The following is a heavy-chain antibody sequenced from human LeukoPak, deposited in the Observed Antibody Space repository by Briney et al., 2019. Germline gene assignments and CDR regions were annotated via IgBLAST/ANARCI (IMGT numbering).Heavy chain of an antibody. Sequence: GGSLRLSCVVSGFTFSNYWMSWVRQAPGKGLWWVANIKPDGSEKNYVDSVKGRFTISRDNAKNSLYLQMNSLRAEDTAVYYCARDRPSGWYLQYYFNYWGQGNLVTVSS. J-gene: IGHJ4*02. CDR3: ARDRPSGWYLQYYFNY. CDR2: IKPDGSEK. D-gene: IGHD6-19*01. V-gene: IGHV3-7*04. CDR1: GFTFSNYW.